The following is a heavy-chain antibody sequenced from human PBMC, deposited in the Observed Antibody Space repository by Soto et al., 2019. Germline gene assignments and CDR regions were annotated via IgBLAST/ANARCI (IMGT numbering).Heavy chain of an antibody. CDR1: GFTFSSYG. CDR2: ISYDGSRK. V-gene: IGHV3-30*18. CDR3: AKSQYVYGSSPYGDKFYFDF. Sequence: PGGSLRLSCAASGFTFSSYGMHWVRQAPGKGLEWVAVISYDGSRKYYADSVKGRFTISRDNSKNTLYLQMNSLRAEDTALYYCAKSQYVYGSSPYGDKFYFDFWGQGALVTVSS. J-gene: IGHJ4*02. D-gene: IGHD3-16*01.